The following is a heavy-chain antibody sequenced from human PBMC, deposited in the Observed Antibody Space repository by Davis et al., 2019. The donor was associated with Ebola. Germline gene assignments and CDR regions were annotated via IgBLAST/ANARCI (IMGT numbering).Heavy chain of an antibody. CDR1: GFTFRTYS. J-gene: IGHJ4*02. D-gene: IGHD2-15*01. CDR2: IISSGTV. CDR3: ARDHGYCSGGSCYSSYFDY. Sequence: GESLKISCAASGFTFRTYSMNWVRRAPGKGLEWVSYIISSGTVYYADSVRGRFTISRDNAKNSLYLQMNSLRAEDTAVYYCARDHGYCSGGSCYSSYFDYWGQGTLVTVSS. V-gene: IGHV3-48*01.